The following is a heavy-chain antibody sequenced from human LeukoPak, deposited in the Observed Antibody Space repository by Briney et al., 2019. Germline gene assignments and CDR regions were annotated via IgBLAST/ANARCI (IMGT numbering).Heavy chain of an antibody. V-gene: IGHV4-34*01. Sequence: PSETLSLTCAVYGGSCSGYYWSWIRQPPGKGLEWIGEINHSGSTNYNPSLKSRVTISVDTSKNQFSLKLSSVTAADTAVYYCARHPLPRWGFDYWGQGTLVTVSS. D-gene: IGHD1-26*01. CDR2: INHSGST. CDR1: GGSCSGYY. J-gene: IGHJ4*02. CDR3: ARHPLPRWGFDY.